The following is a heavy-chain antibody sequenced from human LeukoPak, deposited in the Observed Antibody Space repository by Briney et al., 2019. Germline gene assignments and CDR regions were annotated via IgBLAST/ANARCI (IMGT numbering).Heavy chain of an antibody. Sequence: GGSLRLSCAASGFTFSDYAMGWVRQAPGKGLEWVSSISSSSSYIYYADSVKGRFTVSRDNAKNSLYLQMNSLRAEDTAVYYCARSHGPWGSYRWGAFDIWGQGTMVTVSS. D-gene: IGHD3-16*02. V-gene: IGHV3-21*01. J-gene: IGHJ3*02. CDR1: GFTFSDYA. CDR3: ARSHGPWGSYRWGAFDI. CDR2: ISSSSSYI.